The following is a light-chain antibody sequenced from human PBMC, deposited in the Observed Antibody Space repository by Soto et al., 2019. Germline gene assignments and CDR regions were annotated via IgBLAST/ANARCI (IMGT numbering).Light chain of an antibody. CDR2: EVS. J-gene: IGLJ1*01. V-gene: IGLV2-18*01. CDR1: STDFVSYNR. Sequence: SVLTQPPSVTGPPGQSATISCTGTSTDFVSYNRVSWYQQPPGTAPKLMIYEVSKRPSGVPDRFSGSKSGNTASLTISGLQDADEADYYFSLYTSSSTLYVFVNGTKVTV. CDR3: SLYTSSSTLYV.